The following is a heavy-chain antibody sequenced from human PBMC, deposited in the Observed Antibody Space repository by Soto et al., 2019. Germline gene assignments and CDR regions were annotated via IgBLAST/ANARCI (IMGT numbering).Heavy chain of an antibody. J-gene: IGHJ4*02. D-gene: IGHD1-7*01. CDR1: GGSFSNYG. V-gene: IGHV1-69*06. Sequence: QVQLVQSGAEVKKPGSSVKVSCTASGGSFSNYGITWVRQAPGLVLEWGGGIIPVSGKGDYAQKFQGRVRITADKSATTAYMELSRLTSEDTAVYYCAREVDWNYVIWGQGTLVTVSS. CDR3: AREVDWNYVI. CDR2: IIPVSGKG.